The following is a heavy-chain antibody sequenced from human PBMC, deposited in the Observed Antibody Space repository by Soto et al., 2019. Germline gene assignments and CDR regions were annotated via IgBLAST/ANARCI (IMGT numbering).Heavy chain of an antibody. V-gene: IGHV3-23*01. CDR1: GFTFSSYA. Sequence: PGGSLRLSCAASGFTFSSYAMSWVRQAPGKGLEWVSAISGSGGSTYYADSVKGRFTISRDNSKNTLYLQMNSLRAEDTAVYYCAKDTCSGGSCSLDYWGQGTLVTVSS. CDR2: ISGSGGST. J-gene: IGHJ4*02. D-gene: IGHD2-15*01. CDR3: AKDTCSGGSCSLDY.